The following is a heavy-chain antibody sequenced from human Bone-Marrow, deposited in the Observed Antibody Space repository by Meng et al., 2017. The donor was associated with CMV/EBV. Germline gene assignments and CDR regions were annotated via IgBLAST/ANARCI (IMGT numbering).Heavy chain of an antibody. J-gene: IGHJ5*02. D-gene: IGHD3-3*01. CDR3: ARDGGGYDFWSGYPPGWFDP. CDR1: GYTFTGYY. V-gene: IGHV1-2*02. CDR2: INPNGGGT. Sequence: ASVKVSCKASGYTFTGYYIHWVRQAPGQGLEWMGWINPNGGGTNYAQKFQGGVTMTRDTSISTAYMELSRLRSDDTAVHYCARDGGGYDFWSGYPPGWFDPWGQGTLVTVSS.